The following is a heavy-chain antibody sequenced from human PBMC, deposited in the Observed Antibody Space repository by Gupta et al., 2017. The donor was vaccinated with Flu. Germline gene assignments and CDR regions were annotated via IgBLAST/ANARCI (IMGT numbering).Heavy chain of an antibody. CDR3: ARSRGYSYGPMDV. Sequence: EVQLVESGGGLVQPGGSLRLSCAASGFTLINYDLHWVRQVTGKGLEWVAVFDSAGDTYYSESVQGRFTISREEAKTSFYLQMNNLRPEDTAVYYCARSRGYSYGPMDVCGQGTTVTVSS. V-gene: IGHV3-13*01. J-gene: IGHJ6*02. CDR2: FDSAGDT. CDR1: GFTLINYD. D-gene: IGHD5-12*01.